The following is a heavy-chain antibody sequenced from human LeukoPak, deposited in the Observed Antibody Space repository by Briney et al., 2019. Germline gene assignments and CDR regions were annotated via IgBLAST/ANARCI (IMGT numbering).Heavy chain of an antibody. CDR3: ATEYRYCSSTSCYIS. D-gene: IGHD2-2*02. Sequence: GASVKVSCKVSGYTLTELSMHWVRQAPGKGLEWMGGFDPEDGETIYAQKFQGRVTMTEDTSTDTAYMELSSLRPEDTAVYYCATEYRYCSSTSCYISWGQGTLVTVSS. V-gene: IGHV1-24*01. CDR2: FDPEDGET. J-gene: IGHJ5*02. CDR1: GYTLTELS.